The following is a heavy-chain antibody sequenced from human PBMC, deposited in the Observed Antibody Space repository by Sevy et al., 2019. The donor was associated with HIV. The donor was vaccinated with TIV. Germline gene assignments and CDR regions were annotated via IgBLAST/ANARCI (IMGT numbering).Heavy chain of an antibody. D-gene: IGHD1-26*01. J-gene: IGHJ4*02. V-gene: IGHV3-49*04. CDR3: TRWSGSQSIFDY. Sequence: GGSLRLSCTASGFIFGDYGMSWVRQAPDKGLEWIAFFKSKIHGGTTENAASVKGRFTISRDDSKNIVYLQMSNLKTEDTAVYYCTRWSGSQSIFDYWGQGTLVTVSS. CDR1: GFIFGDYG. CDR2: FKSKIHGGTT.